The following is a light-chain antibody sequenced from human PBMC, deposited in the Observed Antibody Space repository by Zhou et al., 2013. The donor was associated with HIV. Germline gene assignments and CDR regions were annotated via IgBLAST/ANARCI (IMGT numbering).Light chain of an antibody. J-gene: IGKJ1*01. CDR1: QNIRGY. CDR3: QQYNSYPWT. V-gene: IGKV1-39*01. Sequence: DIQMTQSPSSLSASIGDRVTITCRASQNIRGYLNWFQQNPGKAPKLLIYASDSLQSGVPSRFSGSGSGTDFTLTISSLQPEDSATYYCQQYNSYPWTFGQGTEVEI. CDR2: ASD.